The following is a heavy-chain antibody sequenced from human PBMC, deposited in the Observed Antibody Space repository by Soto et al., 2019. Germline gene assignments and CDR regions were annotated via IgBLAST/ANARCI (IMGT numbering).Heavy chain of an antibody. CDR2: IYYSGST. D-gene: IGHD6-19*01. CDR3: ARATSEEQWLVNAFDI. CDR1: GGSISSYY. J-gene: IGHJ3*02. Sequence: SETLSLTCTVSGGSISSYYWSWIRQPPGKGLEWIGYIYYSGSTNYNPSLKSRVTISVDTSKNQFSLKLSSVTAADTAVYYCARATSEEQWLVNAFDIWGQGTMVTVSS. V-gene: IGHV4-59*01.